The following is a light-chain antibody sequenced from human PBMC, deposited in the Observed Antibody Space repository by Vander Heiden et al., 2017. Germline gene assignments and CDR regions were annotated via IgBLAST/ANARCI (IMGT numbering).Light chain of an antibody. V-gene: IGLV1-40*01. CDR2: GNS. J-gene: IGLJ2*01. Sequence: QSVLTQPPSVSGAPGQRVTISCTGSSSNIGAGYDVHWYQQLPGTAPKLLSYGNSNRPSGVPDRFSGSKSGTSASLAITGLQAEDEADYYCQSYDSSLSGSHVVFGGGTKLTVL. CDR1: SSNIGAGYD. CDR3: QSYDSSLSGSHVV.